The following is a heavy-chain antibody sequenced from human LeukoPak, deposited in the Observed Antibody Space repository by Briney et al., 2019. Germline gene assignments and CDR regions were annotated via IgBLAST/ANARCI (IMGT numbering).Heavy chain of an antibody. V-gene: IGHV3-23*01. Sequence: PGGSLRLSCAASGFTFSSYAMSWVRQAPGKGLEWVSAISGSGGSTYYADSVKGRFTISRDNAKNSLYLQMNSLRAEDTAVYYCAKDRDSSSWYFDYWGQGTLVTVSS. CDR1: GFTFSSYA. CDR3: AKDRDSSSWYFDY. CDR2: ISGSGGST. J-gene: IGHJ4*02. D-gene: IGHD6-13*01.